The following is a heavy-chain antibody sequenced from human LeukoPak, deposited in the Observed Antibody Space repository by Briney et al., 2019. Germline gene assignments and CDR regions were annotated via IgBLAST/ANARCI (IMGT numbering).Heavy chain of an antibody. V-gene: IGHV4-39*07. CDR3: ARDRGVVGYYYMDV. D-gene: IGHD2-15*01. J-gene: IGHJ6*03. Sequence: SETLSLTCTVSGGSISSSSYYWGWIRQPPGKGLEWIGSIYYSGSTYYNPSLKSRVTISVDTSKNQFSLKLSSVTAADTAVYYCARDRGVVGYYYMDVWGKGTTVTVSS. CDR1: GGSISSSSYY. CDR2: IYYSGST.